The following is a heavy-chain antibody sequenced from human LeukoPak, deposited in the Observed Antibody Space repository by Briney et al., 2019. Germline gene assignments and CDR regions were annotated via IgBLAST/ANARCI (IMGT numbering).Heavy chain of an antibody. CDR3: GTEGGARGVDTVRYEY. V-gene: IGHV3-30*03. CDR1: GFTFSSFG. CDR2: ISSDGSKR. Sequence: PGGSLRLSCAASGFTFSSFGVHWVRRAPGKGLQWVAAISSDGSKRFYADSVAGRFTVSRDNSKNTLYLQMSSLRPEDTAEYFCGTEGGARGVDTVRYEYWGQGTLVTVSS. D-gene: IGHD3-16*02. J-gene: IGHJ1*01.